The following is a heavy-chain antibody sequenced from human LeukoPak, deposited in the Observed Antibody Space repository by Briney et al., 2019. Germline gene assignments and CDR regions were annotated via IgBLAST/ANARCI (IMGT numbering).Heavy chain of an antibody. CDR1: GFAFSSYT. D-gene: IGHD6-6*01. CDR3: ARGGIAGRPVYYYYMDV. V-gene: IGHV3-21*01. Sequence: GGSLRLSCAASGFAFSSYTIHWVRQAPGKGLEWVSSISAVSTYIYYADSVKGRFTISRDNVEKSAYLELSGLTAHDTAIYYCARGGIAGRPVYYYYMDVWGKGTTVTVSS. CDR2: ISAVSTYI. J-gene: IGHJ6*03.